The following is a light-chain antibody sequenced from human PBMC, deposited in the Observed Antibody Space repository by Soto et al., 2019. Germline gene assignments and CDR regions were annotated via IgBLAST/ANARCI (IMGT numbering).Light chain of an antibody. Sequence: EIVLTQSPGTLSLSPGERATLSCRASQSVSSSYLAWYQQKPGQAPRLLIYGASSRVTGIPDRFSGSGSGTDFALTISRLESEDFAVYYCQQYGSSPETFGQGTKLEIK. CDR1: QSVSSSY. J-gene: IGKJ2*01. CDR2: GAS. CDR3: QQYGSSPET. V-gene: IGKV3-20*01.